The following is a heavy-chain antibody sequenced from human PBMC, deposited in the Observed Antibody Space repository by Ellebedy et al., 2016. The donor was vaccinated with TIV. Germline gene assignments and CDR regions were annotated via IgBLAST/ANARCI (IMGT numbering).Heavy chain of an antibody. CDR3: ARLLGIAALNADY. J-gene: IGHJ4*02. Sequence: MPSETLSLTCTVSGGSISSSSYYWGWIRQPPGQGLEWIGSIYYSGSTYYNPSLKSRVTISVDTSKNQFSLKLSSVTAADTAVYYCARLLGIAALNADYWGQGTLVTVSS. D-gene: IGHD6-13*01. V-gene: IGHV4-39*01. CDR1: GGSISSSSYY. CDR2: IYYSGST.